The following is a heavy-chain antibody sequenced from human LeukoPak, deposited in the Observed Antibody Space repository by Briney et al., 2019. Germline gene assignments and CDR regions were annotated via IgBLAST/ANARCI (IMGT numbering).Heavy chain of an antibody. V-gene: IGHV3-23*01. CDR1: GFTFSSYA. Sequence: QAGGSLRLSCAASGFTFSSYAMSWVRQAPGKGLEWVSATSGSGGSTYYADSVKGRFTISRDNSKNTLYLQMNSLRDEDTAVYYCAKDKVSGSSGWYSYFDYWGQGTLVTVSS. CDR3: AKDKVSGSSGWYSYFDY. CDR2: TSGSGGST. J-gene: IGHJ4*02. D-gene: IGHD6-19*01.